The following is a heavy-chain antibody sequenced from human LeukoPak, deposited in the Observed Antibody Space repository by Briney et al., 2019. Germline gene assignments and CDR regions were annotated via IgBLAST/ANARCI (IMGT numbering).Heavy chain of an antibody. J-gene: IGHJ6*04. CDR1: GFTFSSYA. D-gene: IGHD4-17*01. CDR2: ISGSGGST. CDR3: ARGGDYGDFNGMDV. Sequence: GGSLRLSCAASGFTFSSYAMSWVRQAPGKGLEWVSAISGSGGSTYYADSVKGRFTISRDNSKNTLYLQMNSLRAEDTAVYYCARGGDYGDFNGMDVWGKGTTVTVSS. V-gene: IGHV3-23*01.